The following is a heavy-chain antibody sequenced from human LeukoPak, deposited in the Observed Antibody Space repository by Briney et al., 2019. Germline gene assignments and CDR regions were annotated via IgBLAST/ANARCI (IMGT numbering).Heavy chain of an antibody. CDR3: LAQYYFDY. CDR1: GFTLSDAY. CDR2: ITSKGDGGTT. V-gene: IGHV3-15*01. J-gene: IGHJ4*02. Sequence: GGSLRLSCAASGFTLSDAYMTWVRQTPGKGLEWVGCITSKGDGGTTHYAAPVKGRFIISRDDSKGTLYLQLNSLRTDDTAVYYCLAQYYFDYWGRGTLVTVSS. D-gene: IGHD5-24*01.